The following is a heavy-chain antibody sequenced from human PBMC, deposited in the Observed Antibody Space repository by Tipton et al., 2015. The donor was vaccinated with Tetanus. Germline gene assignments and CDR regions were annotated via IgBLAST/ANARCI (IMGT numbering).Heavy chain of an antibody. CDR1: GFTFSSYS. V-gene: IGHV3-21*01. CDR2: ISSSSSYI. Sequence: AASGFTFSSYSMNWVRQAPGKGLEWVSSISSSSSYIYYADSVKGRFTISRDNAKNSLYLQMNSLSAEDTAVYYCARVTSLTTADYWGQGTLVTVSS. J-gene: IGHJ4*02. D-gene: IGHD4-11*01. CDR3: ARVTSLTTADY.